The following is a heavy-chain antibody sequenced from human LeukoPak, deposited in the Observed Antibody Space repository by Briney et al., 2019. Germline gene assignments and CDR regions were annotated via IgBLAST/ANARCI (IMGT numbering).Heavy chain of an antibody. V-gene: IGHV3-23*01. J-gene: IGHJ6*02. CDR2: ISGSGGSK. CDR1: GFTFSSYA. CDR3: AKSGLPSASPIYYYYYGMDV. Sequence: SGASLRLSCAASGFTFSSYAMSWLGQAPGKGLEWASAISGSGGSKYYADSVKGRFTISRDNSKNTLYLQMNSLRAEDTAVYYCAKSGLPSASPIYYYYYGMDVWGQGTTVTVSS. D-gene: IGHD5/OR15-5a*01.